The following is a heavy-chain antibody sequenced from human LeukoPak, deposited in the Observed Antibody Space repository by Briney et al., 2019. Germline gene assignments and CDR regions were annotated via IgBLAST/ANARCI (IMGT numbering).Heavy chain of an antibody. Sequence: GGSLRLSCAVSGFTFSSYAISWVSQAPGKGLEWVSAISGSGGSTYYADSVKGRFTISRDNSKNTLYLQMNSLRADDTAVYYCAKDPRGWLSTPDYWGQGTLVTVSS. CDR2: ISGSGGST. J-gene: IGHJ4*02. CDR3: AKDPRGWLSTPDY. V-gene: IGHV3-23*01. D-gene: IGHD3-22*01. CDR1: GFTFSSYA.